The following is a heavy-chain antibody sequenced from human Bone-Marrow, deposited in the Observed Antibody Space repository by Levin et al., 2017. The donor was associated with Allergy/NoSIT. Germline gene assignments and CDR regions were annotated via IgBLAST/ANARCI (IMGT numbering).Heavy chain of an antibody. CDR1: GYTFTGYY. V-gene: IGHV1-2*02. D-gene: IGHD1-26*01. CDR3: ARASSGATSVWFDP. J-gene: IGHJ5*02. Sequence: ASVKVSCKASGYTFTGYYMHWVRQAPGQGLEWMGWINPNSGGTNYAQKFQGRVTMTRDTSISTAYMELSRLRSDDTAVYYCARASSGATSVWFDPWGQGTLATVSS. CDR2: INPNSGGT.